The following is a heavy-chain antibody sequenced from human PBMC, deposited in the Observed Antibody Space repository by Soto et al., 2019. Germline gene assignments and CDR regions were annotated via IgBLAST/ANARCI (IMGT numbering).Heavy chain of an antibody. Sequence: EVQLLESGGGLVQPGGSLRLSCAASGFTFSNYAMTWVRQAPGKGLECVSVIRGSGDVTYYADSVQGRFAISRDNSKNTLYLQMNSLRDEDTAIYYCAKHGGPSYSYYMDVWGKGTTVTVSS. J-gene: IGHJ6*03. V-gene: IGHV3-23*01. D-gene: IGHD3-3*01. CDR1: GFTFSNYA. CDR2: IRGSGDVT. CDR3: AKHGGPSYSYYMDV.